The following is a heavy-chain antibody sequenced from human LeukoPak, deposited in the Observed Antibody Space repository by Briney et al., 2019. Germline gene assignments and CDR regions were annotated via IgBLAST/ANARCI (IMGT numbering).Heavy chain of an antibody. Sequence: SETLSLTCTVSGGSISSYYWSWIRQPAGKGLEWIGRIYTSGSTNYNPSLKSRVTMSVDTSKNQFSLKLSSVTAADTAVYYCARAAGYYYDSSGYPNTYYYYGMDVWGQGTTVTVSS. CDR2: IYTSGST. D-gene: IGHD3-22*01. J-gene: IGHJ6*02. CDR1: GGSISSYY. CDR3: ARAAGYYYDSSGYPNTYYYYGMDV. V-gene: IGHV4-4*07.